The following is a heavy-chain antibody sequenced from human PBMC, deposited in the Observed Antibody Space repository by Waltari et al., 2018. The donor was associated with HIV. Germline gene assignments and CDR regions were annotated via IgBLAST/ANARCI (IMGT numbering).Heavy chain of an antibody. CDR1: GYTFTSYD. D-gene: IGHD4-17*01. Sequence: QVQLVQSGAEEKKPGASVKVSCEASGYTFTSYDIHWVRQATGQGLEWVGWINPNSGNTDYEQKFQGRVTMTRNIAISTAYMELSSLTSEDTAVYFCAREPNDYGDYVYFQYWGQGSLVTVSS. V-gene: IGHV1-8*01. CDR3: AREPNDYGDYVYFQY. J-gene: IGHJ1*01. CDR2: INPNSGNT.